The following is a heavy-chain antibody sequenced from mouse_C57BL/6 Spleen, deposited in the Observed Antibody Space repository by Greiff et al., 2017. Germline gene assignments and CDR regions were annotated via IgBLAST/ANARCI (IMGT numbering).Heavy chain of an antibody. V-gene: IGHV2-6-1*01. Sequence: VQRVESGPGLVAPSQSLSITCTVSGFSLTSYGVHWVRQPPGKGLEWLVVIWSDGSTTYNSALKSRLSISKDNSKSQVFLKMNSRQTDDTAMYYCARHSYYGSSYAMDYWGQGTSVTVSS. CDR2: IWSDGST. CDR1: GFSLTSYG. CDR3: ARHSYYGSSYAMDY. D-gene: IGHD1-1*01. J-gene: IGHJ4*01.